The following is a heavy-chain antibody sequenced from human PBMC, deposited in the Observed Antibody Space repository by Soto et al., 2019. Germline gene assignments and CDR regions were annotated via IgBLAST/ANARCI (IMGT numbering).Heavy chain of an antibody. J-gene: IGHJ4*02. Sequence: ASVKVSCKASGYTFTIYYMHCVRQAPGQGLEWMGIINPSGGSTSYAQMFLGRVTMTRDTSTSTVYMELSSLRSEDTAIYYCATSRDRFDYWGQGTLVTVSS. V-gene: IGHV1-46*01. CDR3: ATSRDRFDY. CDR2: INPSGGST. CDR1: GYTFTIYY.